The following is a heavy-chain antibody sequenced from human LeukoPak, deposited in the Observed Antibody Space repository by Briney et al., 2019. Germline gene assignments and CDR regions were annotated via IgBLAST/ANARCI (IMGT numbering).Heavy chain of an antibody. J-gene: IGHJ4*02. CDR2: ISSNGGST. CDR3: VKVGGCSGGTCYYFDY. Sequence: GGSLSLSCSASGFTFSYFAMHWVRQPPGKGLEYVSAISSNGGSTYYADSVKGRFTISRDNSKNTLYLQMSSLRAVDTAVYYCVKVGGCSGGTCYYFDYWGQGTLVTVSS. V-gene: IGHV3-64D*06. CDR1: GFTFSYFA. D-gene: IGHD2-15*01.